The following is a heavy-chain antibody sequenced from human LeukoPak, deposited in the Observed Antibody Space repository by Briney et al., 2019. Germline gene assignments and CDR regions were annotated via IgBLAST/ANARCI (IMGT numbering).Heavy chain of an antibody. Sequence: PGGSLRLSCAASGFTFSSYAMSWVRQAPGKGLEWVSAISGSGGSTYYADSVKGRFTISRDNSKNTLYLQMNSLRAEGTAVYYCAKDVAAATDVNDYWGQGTLVTVSS. CDR3: AKDVAAATDVNDY. V-gene: IGHV3-23*01. D-gene: IGHD6-13*01. CDR1: GFTFSSYA. CDR2: ISGSGGST. J-gene: IGHJ4*02.